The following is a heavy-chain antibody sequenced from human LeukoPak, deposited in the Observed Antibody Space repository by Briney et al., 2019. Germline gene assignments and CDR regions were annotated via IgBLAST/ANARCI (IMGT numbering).Heavy chain of an antibody. D-gene: IGHD3-22*01. Sequence: GGSLRLSCAASGFTFSSYWMSWVRQAPGKGLEWVANIKQDGSEKYYVDSVKGRFTISRDNAKNSLYLQMNSLRAEDTAVYYCARSGEYYYDTSGLDYWGQGTLVTVSS. CDR2: IKQDGSEK. CDR1: GFTFSSYW. J-gene: IGHJ4*02. CDR3: ARSGEYYYDTSGLDY. V-gene: IGHV3-7*01.